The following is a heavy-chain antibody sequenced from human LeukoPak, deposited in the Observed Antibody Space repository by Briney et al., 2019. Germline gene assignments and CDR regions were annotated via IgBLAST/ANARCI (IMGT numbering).Heavy chain of an antibody. J-gene: IGHJ5*02. CDR3: ATSDTVSTYNWFDP. Sequence: SETLSLTCNVSGGSISSNTYFWGWIRRPPGNGLEWIGSIRYSGSTYYNPSLKSRVTISVDTSKNQFSLNLSSLTAADTAVYYCATSDTVSTYNWFDPWGQGTLVTVS. CDR2: IRYSGST. V-gene: IGHV4-39*01. D-gene: IGHD5/OR15-5a*01. CDR1: GGSISSNTYF.